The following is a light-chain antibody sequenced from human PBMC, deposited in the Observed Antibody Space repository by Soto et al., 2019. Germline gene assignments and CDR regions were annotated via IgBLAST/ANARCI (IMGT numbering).Light chain of an antibody. CDR3: QQGHNWPLT. J-gene: IGKJ2*01. V-gene: IGKV3-15*01. CDR2: GAS. Sequence: EIVMTQSPATLSVSPGERATLSCRASQSISSELAWYQQKPGQPPRLLIYGASTRATGVPARFTGSGSGSDFTLTISGLQSEAFAVYYCQQGHNWPLTFCHGTRLEIK. CDR1: QSISSE.